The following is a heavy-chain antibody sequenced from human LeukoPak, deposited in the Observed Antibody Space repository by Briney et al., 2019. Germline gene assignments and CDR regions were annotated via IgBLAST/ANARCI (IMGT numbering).Heavy chain of an antibody. Sequence: PGGSLRLSYAASGFTFSSYAMSWVRQAPGKGLEWVSAISGSGGSTYYADSVKGRFTISRDNSKNTLYLQMNSLRAEDTAVYYCAKDGGDSGYDFGFDYWGQGTLVTVSS. D-gene: IGHD5-12*01. CDR2: ISGSGGST. J-gene: IGHJ4*02. CDR1: GFTFSSYA. CDR3: AKDGGDSGYDFGFDY. V-gene: IGHV3-23*01.